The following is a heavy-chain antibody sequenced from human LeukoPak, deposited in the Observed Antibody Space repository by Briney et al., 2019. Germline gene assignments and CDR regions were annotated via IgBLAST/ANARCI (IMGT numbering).Heavy chain of an antibody. CDR2: IYSGGST. V-gene: IGHV3-66*01. D-gene: IGHD6-6*01. CDR3: ARAEHSSSSSEYFQH. CDR1: GFTVSSNY. Sequence: GGSLRLSCAASGFTVSSNYMSWVRQAPGKGLEWVSVIYSGGSTYYADSVKGRFTISRDNSKNTLYLQMNSLRAEDTAVYYCARAEHSSSSSEYFQHWGQGTLVTVSS. J-gene: IGHJ1*01.